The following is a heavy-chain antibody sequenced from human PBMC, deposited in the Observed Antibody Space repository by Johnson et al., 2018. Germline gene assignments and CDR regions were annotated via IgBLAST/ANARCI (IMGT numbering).Heavy chain of an antibody. CDR2: ISYDGSNK. CDR1: GFTFSSYG. V-gene: IGHV3-30*03. Sequence: QVQLVQSGGGVVQPGRSLRLSCAASGFTFSSYGMHWVRQAPGKGLEWVAVISYDGSNKYYADSVKGRFTISRDNSKNTLYLQMNSLRAEDTAVYYCAGEPDAFDIWGQGTMVTVSS. CDR3: AGEPDAFDI. J-gene: IGHJ3*02.